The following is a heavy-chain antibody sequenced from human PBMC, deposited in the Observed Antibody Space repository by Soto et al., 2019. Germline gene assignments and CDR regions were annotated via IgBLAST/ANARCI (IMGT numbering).Heavy chain of an antibody. D-gene: IGHD5-12*01. J-gene: IGHJ4*02. V-gene: IGHV3-74*01. Sequence: EVQLVESGGGLVQFGGSLILSCAASGFTFSSYWMHWVRQVPGKGLVWVSRIKGDGTNTDYADSVKGRFTISRDNVKNTLYLHMNSLTAEDTAVYYCARGLSGYYGFDYWGQGTLVTVSS. CDR1: GFTFSSYW. CDR2: IKGDGTNT. CDR3: ARGLSGYYGFDY.